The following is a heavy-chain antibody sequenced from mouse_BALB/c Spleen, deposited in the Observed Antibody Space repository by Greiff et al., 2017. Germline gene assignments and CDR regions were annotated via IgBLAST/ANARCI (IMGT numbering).Heavy chain of an antibody. V-gene: IGHV1-63*01. CDR1: GYAFTNYW. D-gene: IGHD2-1*01. J-gene: IGHJ3*01. CDR2: IYPGSGNT. CDR3: ARHYYGNGGFAY. Sequence: QVQLQQSGAELVRPGTSVKISCKASGYAFTNYWLGWVKQRPGHGLEWIGDIYPGSGNTYYNEKFKSKATLTADKSSSTAYMQLSSLTSEDSAVYFCARHYYGNGGFAYWGQGTLVTVSA.